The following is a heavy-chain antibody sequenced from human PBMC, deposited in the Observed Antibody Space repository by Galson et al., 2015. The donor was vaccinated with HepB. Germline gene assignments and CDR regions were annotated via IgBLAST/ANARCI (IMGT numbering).Heavy chain of an antibody. J-gene: IGHJ5*02. Sequence: SLRLSCAASGFTFSSYWMHWVRQAPGKGLVWVSCINSDGRTTSYAESVKGRFTISRDNAKNTLYLQMNSLRVEDTAVYHCASGGAGLDHWGQGTLVTVSS. V-gene: IGHV3-74*01. CDR1: GFTFSSYW. CDR2: INSDGRTT. CDR3: ASGGAGLDH. D-gene: IGHD1-26*01.